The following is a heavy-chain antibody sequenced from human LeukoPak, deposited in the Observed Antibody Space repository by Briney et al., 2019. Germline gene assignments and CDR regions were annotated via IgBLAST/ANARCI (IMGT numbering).Heavy chain of an antibody. V-gene: IGHV4-4*02. Sequence: PSGTLSLTCAVSGGSISSSNWWSWVRQPPGKGLECIGEIYHSGSTNYNPSLKSRVTISVDKSKNQFSLKLSSVTAADTAVYYCAVYCGGDCYSGVNNWFDPWGQGTLVTVSA. J-gene: IGHJ5*02. D-gene: IGHD2-21*02. CDR2: IYHSGST. CDR3: AVYCGGDCYSGVNNWFDP. CDR1: GGSISSSNW.